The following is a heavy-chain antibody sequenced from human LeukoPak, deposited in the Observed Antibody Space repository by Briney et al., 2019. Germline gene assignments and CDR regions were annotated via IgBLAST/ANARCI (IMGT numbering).Heavy chain of an antibody. CDR3: ARDGGYCSGGSCYAHYYYYGMDV. CDR2: ISSSVSTI. J-gene: IGHJ6*02. D-gene: IGHD2-15*01. CDR1: GFPFIDYY. V-gene: IGHV3-11*01. Sequence: GSLRLSCAASGFPFIDYYMGWIGQAPGKGLEWVSYISSSVSTIYSADSGKGQFTISRDNAKNSLYLQMNSLRAEDTAVYYCARDGGYCSGGSCYAHYYYYGMDVWGQGTTVTVSS.